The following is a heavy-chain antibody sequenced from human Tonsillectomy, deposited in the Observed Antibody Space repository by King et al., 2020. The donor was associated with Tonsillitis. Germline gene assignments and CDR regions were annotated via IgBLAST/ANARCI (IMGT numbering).Heavy chain of an antibody. V-gene: IGHV1-2*02. CDR3: ARERCSSKSCDGGFDY. Sequence: VQLVQSGAEVKKPGASVKVSCKASGYTFTGYYMHWVRQAPGQGLEWMGWINPNSGGTKYAQKFQGRVTMTRDTSISTAHMELSRLRSDDTAVYYCARERCSSKSCDGGFDYWGQGTLVTVSS. D-gene: IGHD2-2*01. CDR2: INPNSGGT. CDR1: GYTFTGYY. J-gene: IGHJ4*02.